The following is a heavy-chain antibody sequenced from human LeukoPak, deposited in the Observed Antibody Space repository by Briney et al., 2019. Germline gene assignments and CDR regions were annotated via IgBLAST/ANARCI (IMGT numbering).Heavy chain of an antibody. CDR3: ARGGVANFDY. CDR2: IYYSGTT. D-gene: IGHD2-15*01. Sequence: SETLSLTCTVSGGSISSCYWSWIRQPPEKGLEWVGYIYYSGTTNYNPSLKSRVTISVDTSKNQFSLKLSSVTAADTAVYYCARGGVANFDYWGQGTLVTVSS. V-gene: IGHV4-59*08. J-gene: IGHJ4*02. CDR1: GGSISSCY.